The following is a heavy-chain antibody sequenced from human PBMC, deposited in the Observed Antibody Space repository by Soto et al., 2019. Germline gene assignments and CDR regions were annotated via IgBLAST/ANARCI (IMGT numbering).Heavy chain of an antibody. J-gene: IGHJ6*03. D-gene: IGHD2-15*01. CDR1: GFTFSNYW. CDR2: INSDGSVS. CDR3: ARGDCVGGPCYSLAGSFYYYMDV. Sequence: EVQLVESGGGLVQPGGSLRLSCAASGFTFSNYWMYWVRQAPGKGLVWVSRINSDGSVSSYADSVKGRLTISRDNVKHTLYLQMYGLRAEDTAVYYCARGDCVGGPCYSLAGSFYYYMDVWGKGTTVTVFS. V-gene: IGHV3-74*01.